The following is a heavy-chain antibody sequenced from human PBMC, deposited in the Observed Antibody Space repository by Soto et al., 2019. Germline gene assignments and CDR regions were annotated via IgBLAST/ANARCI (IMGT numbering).Heavy chain of an antibody. V-gene: IGHV3-30*18. CDR3: AKDPISY. CDR1: GFTFSSYG. Sequence: QVQLVESGGGVVQPGRSLRLSCAASGFTFSSYGMHWVRQAPGKGLEWVAVISYDGSNKYYADSVKGRFTISRDNSKNTLYLPMNSLRAEDTAVYYCAKDPISYWGQGTLVTVSS. D-gene: IGHD3-9*01. J-gene: IGHJ4*02. CDR2: ISYDGSNK.